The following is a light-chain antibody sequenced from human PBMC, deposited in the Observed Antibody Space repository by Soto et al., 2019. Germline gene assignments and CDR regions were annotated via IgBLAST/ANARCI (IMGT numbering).Light chain of an antibody. J-gene: IGKJ1*01. CDR1: QDIRTE. Sequence: AIQMTQSPSSLSASVGDRVTITCRASQDIRTELGWYQQKPGKAPNLLIYATSSLQSGVPSRFSGSGSGTDFTLPISSLQPEDFATYYCLQDYNYPRTFGQGTKVEIK. V-gene: IGKV1-6*01. CDR3: LQDYNYPRT. CDR2: ATS.